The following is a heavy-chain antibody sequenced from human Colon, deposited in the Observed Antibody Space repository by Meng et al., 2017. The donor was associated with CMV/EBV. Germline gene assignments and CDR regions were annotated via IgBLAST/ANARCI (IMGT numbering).Heavy chain of an antibody. CDR3: ARVKCGTTSCSQGLDP. CDR2: INPNGGGT. D-gene: IGHD1-7*01. CDR1: YTFTDYE. J-gene: IGHJ5*02. Sequence: YTFTDYELHWVRQAPGQGLDGMGWINPNGGGTDYAQTFQGRVTMTRDTSTTTAYLEVNRLTSDDTATYYCARVKCGTTSCSQGLDPWGQGTLVTVSS. V-gene: IGHV1-2*02.